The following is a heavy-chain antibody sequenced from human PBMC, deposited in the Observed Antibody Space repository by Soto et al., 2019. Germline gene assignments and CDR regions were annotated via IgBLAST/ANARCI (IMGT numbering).Heavy chain of an antibody. Sequence: QVQLQESGPGLVKPSETLSLTCTVSGGSISSYYWXWIRQPPGKGLEWIGYIYYSGSTNYNPSLXXXXTISVDXXXXXXXLKLSSVTAADTAVYYCARRYGSVFDFWGQGTLVTVSS. D-gene: IGHD6-19*01. V-gene: IGHV4-59*01. J-gene: IGHJ4*02. CDR3: ARRYGSVFDF. CDR1: GGSISSYY. CDR2: IYYSGST.